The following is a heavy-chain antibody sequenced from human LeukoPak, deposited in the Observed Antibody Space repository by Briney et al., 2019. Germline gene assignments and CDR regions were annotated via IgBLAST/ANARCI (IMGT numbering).Heavy chain of an antibody. D-gene: IGHD4-17*01. Sequence: SETLSLICAVYGGSSSGYYWSWIRQPPGKGLEWIGEINHSGSTNYNPSLKSRVTISVDTSKNQFSLKLSSVTAADTAVYYCARGPGGVTTVLDYWGQGTLVTVTS. CDR3: ARGPGGVTTVLDY. CDR1: GGSSSGYY. J-gene: IGHJ4*02. CDR2: INHSGST. V-gene: IGHV4-34*01.